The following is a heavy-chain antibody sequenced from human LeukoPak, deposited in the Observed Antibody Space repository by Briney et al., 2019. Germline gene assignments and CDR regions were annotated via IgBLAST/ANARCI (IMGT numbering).Heavy chain of an antibody. V-gene: IGHV1-2*04. CDR2: INPNNGGT. CDR1: GYTFTGYY. D-gene: IGHD5-24*01. Sequence: AASVKVSCKASGYTFTGYYIHWVRQAPGQGLEWMGWINPNNGGTNYAQKFQGWVTMTRDTSISTAYMELTLTSDDTAVYYCARGGRDGYNFREGLDYWGQGTLVTVSS. J-gene: IGHJ4*02. CDR3: ARGGRDGYNFREGLDY.